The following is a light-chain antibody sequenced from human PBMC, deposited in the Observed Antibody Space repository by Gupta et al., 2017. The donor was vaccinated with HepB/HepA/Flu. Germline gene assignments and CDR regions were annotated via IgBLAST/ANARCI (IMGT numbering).Light chain of an antibody. CDR2: RNN. J-gene: IGLJ2*01. V-gene: IGLV1-47*01. Sequence: QSVLTQPPSASGTPGQRVTFSCSGSSSSFGGNYVYWYQQLPGTAPKLLIYRNNQRPSGAPDRFSGSKSGTSASLAISGLRSEDEADYYCAAWDDSLSAVVFGGGTKLTV. CDR1: SSSFGGNY. CDR3: AAWDDSLSAVV.